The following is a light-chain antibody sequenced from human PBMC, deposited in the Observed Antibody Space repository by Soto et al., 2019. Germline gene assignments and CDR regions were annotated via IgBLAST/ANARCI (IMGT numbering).Light chain of an antibody. V-gene: IGLV2-14*01. Sequence: QSALTQPASVSGSPGQSITIPCTGASSDVGGYNFVSWYQQHPGKAPKLMIYDVSTRPSGVSDRFSGSKSGNTASLTISGLQAEDEADYYCSSYTSSSTYVFGTGTKLTVL. CDR3: SSYTSSSTYV. CDR2: DVS. CDR1: SSDVGGYNF. J-gene: IGLJ1*01.